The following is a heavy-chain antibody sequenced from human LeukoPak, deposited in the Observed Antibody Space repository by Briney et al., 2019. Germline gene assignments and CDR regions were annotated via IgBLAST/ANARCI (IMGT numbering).Heavy chain of an antibody. CDR1: GYTFTGYY. D-gene: IGHD3-9*01. J-gene: IGHJ2*01. V-gene: IGHV1-2*02. Sequence: GASVKVSCKPSGYTFTGYYMHWVRQAPGQGLEWMGWINPNSGGTNYAQKFQGRVTMTRDTSISTAYMELRSLRSDDTAVYYCARQYSDILTGYHRGELYWYFDLWGRGTLVTVSS. CDR3: ARQYSDILTGYHRGELYWYFDL. CDR2: INPNSGGT.